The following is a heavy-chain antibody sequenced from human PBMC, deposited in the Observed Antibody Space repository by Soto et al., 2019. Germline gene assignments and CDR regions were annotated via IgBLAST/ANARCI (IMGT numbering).Heavy chain of an antibody. CDR3: ASGYYYDSSGYYTYHY. CDR2: IIPIFGTA. D-gene: IGHD3-22*01. J-gene: IGHJ4*02. CDR1: GYTFTSYD. V-gene: IGHV1-69*13. Sequence: SVKVSCKASGYTFTSYDINWVRQAPGQGLEWMGGIIPIFGTANYAQKFQGRVTITADESTSTAYMELSSLRSEDTAVYYCASGYYYDSSGYYTYHYWGQGTLVTVSS.